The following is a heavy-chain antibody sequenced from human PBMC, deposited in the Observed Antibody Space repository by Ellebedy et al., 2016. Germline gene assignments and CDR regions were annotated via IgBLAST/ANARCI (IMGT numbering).Heavy chain of an antibody. CDR3: ARGSGSGAFLIAN. CDR1: GFTFSSYS. V-gene: IGHV3-48*04. D-gene: IGHD3-3*01. CDR2: ISSNSDAI. J-gene: IGHJ4*02. Sequence: GESLKISCAGSGFTFSSYSMHWGRQAPGKGLEWLSFISSNSDAIYYANSLKGRLTIPRDNAESSLFLQMNSLRADDTAVYFCARGSGSGAFLIANWGQGTLVTVSS.